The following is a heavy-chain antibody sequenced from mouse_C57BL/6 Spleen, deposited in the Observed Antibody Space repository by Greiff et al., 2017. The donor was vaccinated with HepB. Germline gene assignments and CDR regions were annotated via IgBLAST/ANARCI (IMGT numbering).Heavy chain of an antibody. CDR1: GYTFTDYY. D-gene: IGHD2-5*01. J-gene: IGHJ4*01. Sequence: VQLQQSGPELVKPGASVKISCKASGYTFTDYYMNWVKQSHGKSLEWIGDINPNNGGTSYNQKFKGKATLTVDKSSSTAYMELRSLTSEDSAVYYCARRSNYAIYAMDYWGQGTSVTVSS. CDR3: ARRSNYAIYAMDY. CDR2: INPNNGGT. V-gene: IGHV1-26*01.